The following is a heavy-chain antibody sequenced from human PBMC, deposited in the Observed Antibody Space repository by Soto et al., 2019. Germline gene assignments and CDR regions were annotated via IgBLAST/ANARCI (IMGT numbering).Heavy chain of an antibody. CDR2: VYHTGST. J-gene: IGHJ4*02. CDR1: GASISSSY. D-gene: IGHD5-12*01. V-gene: IGHV4-59*01. CDR3: ARGGNRYSNVASGVGGFDY. Sequence: LSLTCTVSGASISSSYWSWIRQSPGKGLEWIGYVYHTGSTNYNPSLKSRVTISLDTSKSQFSLNLTSLTTADTAVYFCARGGNRYSNVASGVGGFDYWGQGSLVTVSS.